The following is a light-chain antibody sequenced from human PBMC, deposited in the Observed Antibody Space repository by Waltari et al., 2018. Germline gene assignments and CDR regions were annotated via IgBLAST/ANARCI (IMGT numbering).Light chain of an antibody. Sequence: QTPLCLPAPASGPPGETLTISSAQTTSEILGDILLSWYPQHPGKVPKLIIYEAHKRPSGVSNRFSGSKSGNTASLTISGLQAEDEADYYCCSYAGSSTLLFGGGTKLTVL. V-gene: IGLV2-23*01. CDR3: CSYAGSSTLL. CDR2: EAH. CDR1: TSEILGDIL. J-gene: IGLJ3*02.